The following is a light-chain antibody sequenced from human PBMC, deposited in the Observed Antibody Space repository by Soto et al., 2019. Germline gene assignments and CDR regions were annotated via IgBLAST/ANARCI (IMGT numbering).Light chain of an antibody. Sequence: SYELTQPPSVSVAPGKTARITCGGTNIGSKSVHWYQQKPGQAPVLVIYYDSDRPSGIPARFSGSNSGNTATLTISRVEAGDEADYYCQVWDSSSDHLYVFGTGTKLTVL. V-gene: IGLV3-21*04. CDR1: NIGSKS. CDR2: YDS. CDR3: QVWDSSSDHLYV. J-gene: IGLJ1*01.